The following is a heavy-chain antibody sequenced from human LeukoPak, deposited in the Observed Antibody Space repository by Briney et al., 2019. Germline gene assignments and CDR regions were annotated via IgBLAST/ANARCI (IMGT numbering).Heavy chain of an antibody. CDR2: IIPIFGTA. CDR1: GGTFSSYA. V-gene: IGHV1-69*13. J-gene: IGHJ5*02. D-gene: IGHD6-13*01. CDR3: ARDPVGPYSSSWYWFDP. Sequence: SVKVSCKASGGTFSSYAISWVRQAPGQGLEWMGGIIPIFGTANYAQKFQGRVTITADESTSTAYMELSSLRSEDTAVYYCARDPVGPYSSSWYWFDPWGQGTLVTVSS.